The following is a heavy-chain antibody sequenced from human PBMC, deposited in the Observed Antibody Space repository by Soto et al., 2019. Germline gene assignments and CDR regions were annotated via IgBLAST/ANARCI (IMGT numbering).Heavy chain of an antibody. CDR2: IWYDGSKK. D-gene: IGHD2-21*02. Sequence: QVQLVESGGGVVQPGRSLRLSCAASGFTFSTYGIHWVHQAPGKGLEWLAVIWYDGSKKYYAASVQGRFTISRDNSKNTGYLQMNSLRAEDTAVYYCVKDHCGGDCYSNPYFDYWGQGTLVTVSS. J-gene: IGHJ4*02. CDR1: GFTFSTYG. V-gene: IGHV3-33*06. CDR3: VKDHCGGDCYSNPYFDY.